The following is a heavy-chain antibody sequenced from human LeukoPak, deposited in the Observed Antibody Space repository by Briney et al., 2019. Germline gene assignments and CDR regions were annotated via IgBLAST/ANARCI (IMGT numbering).Heavy chain of an antibody. CDR2: ISYDGFKK. CDR3: ARAGYSSTWYSRYFDL. CDR1: GFTFSSYA. J-gene: IGHJ2*01. Sequence: GRSLRLSCAASGFTFSSYALHWVRQAPGKGLEWVAVISYDGFKKYYADSVKGRFTISRENAKNSLYLQVNSLRAGDTAVYYCARAGYSSTWYSRYFDLWGRGTLVTVSS. V-gene: IGHV3-30*14. D-gene: IGHD6-13*01.